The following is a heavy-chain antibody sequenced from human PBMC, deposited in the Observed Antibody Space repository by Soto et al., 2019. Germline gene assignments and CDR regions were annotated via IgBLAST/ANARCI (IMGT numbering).Heavy chain of an antibody. Sequence: QVTLKESGPVLVKPTETLTLTCTVSGFSLSNTTMCVHWIRQPPGKALEWLANIVSNDEKSYSCSLKSRLTIYKDTSKSKVVLTMTHMDPVDTATYYCARRVWWKQLWSDNYYYYGMDVWGQGTTVTVSS. CDR3: ARRVWWKQLWSDNYYYYGMDV. CDR1: GFSLSNTTMC. J-gene: IGHJ6*02. D-gene: IGHD5-18*01. CDR2: IVSNDEK. V-gene: IGHV2-26*01.